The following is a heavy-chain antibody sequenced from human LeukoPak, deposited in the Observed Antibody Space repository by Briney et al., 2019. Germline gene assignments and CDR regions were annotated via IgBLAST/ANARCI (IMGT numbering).Heavy chain of an antibody. D-gene: IGHD1-26*01. CDR2: IYSGGST. Sequence: GGSLRLSCAASGFTVSSNYMSWVRQAPGKGLEWVSVIYSGGSTYYADSVKGRFTISRDNSKNTLYLQMSSLRAEDTAVYYCAKTHFARWEQMYYFDYWGQGTLVTVSS. CDR3: AKTHFARWEQMYYFDY. J-gene: IGHJ4*02. CDR1: GFTVSSNY. V-gene: IGHV3-66*01.